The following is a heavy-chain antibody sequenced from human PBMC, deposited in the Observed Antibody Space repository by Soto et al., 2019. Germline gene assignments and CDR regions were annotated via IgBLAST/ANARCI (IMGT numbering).Heavy chain of an antibody. J-gene: IGHJ5*02. CDR2: IIPIFGTA. V-gene: IGHV1-69*13. CDR1: GGTFSSYA. D-gene: IGHD6-13*01. CDR3: AREIFPGIAAAGP. Sequence: ASVKVSCKASGGTFSSYAISWVRQAPGQGLEWMGGIIPIFGTANYAQKFQGRVTITADESTSTAYMELSSLRSEDTAVYYCAREIFPGIAAAGPWGQGTLVTVSS.